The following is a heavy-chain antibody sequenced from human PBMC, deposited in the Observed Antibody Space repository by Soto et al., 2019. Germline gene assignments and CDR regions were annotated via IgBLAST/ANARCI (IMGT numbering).Heavy chain of an antibody. CDR1: GGSISSYY. CDR3: ARHGSSSWGDYGMDV. J-gene: IGHJ6*02. D-gene: IGHD6-13*01. CDR2: IYYSGST. Sequence: QVQLQESGPGLVKPSETLSLTCTVSGGSISSYYWSWIRQPPGKGLEWIGYIYYSGSTNYNPSLKSRVTISVDTSKNQFHLKLSSVTAADTAVYYCARHGSSSWGDYGMDVWGQGTTVTVSS. V-gene: IGHV4-59*08.